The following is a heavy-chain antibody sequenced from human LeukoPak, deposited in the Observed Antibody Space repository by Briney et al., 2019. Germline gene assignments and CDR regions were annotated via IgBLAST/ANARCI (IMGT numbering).Heavy chain of an antibody. J-gene: IGHJ4*02. CDR2: FDPEDGET. CDR3: ATGVPYDSSGYCYLDY. CDR1: GYTLTELS. Sequence: ASVKVSCKVSGYTLTELSMHWVRQAPGKGLEWMGGFDPEDGETIYAQKFQGRVTMTEDTSTDTAYMELSSLRSEDTAVYYCATGVPYDSSGYCYLDYWGQGTLVTVSS. V-gene: IGHV1-24*01. D-gene: IGHD3-22*01.